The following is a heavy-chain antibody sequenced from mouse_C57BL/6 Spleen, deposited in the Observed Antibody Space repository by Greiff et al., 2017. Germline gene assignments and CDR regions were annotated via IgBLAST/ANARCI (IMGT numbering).Heavy chain of an antibody. CDR2: IAPKSGGT. J-gene: IGHJ4*01. V-gene: IGHV1-72*01. CDR1: GYTFTSYW. CDR3: ARDYAMDY. Sequence: QVQLQQPGAELVKPGASVKLSCKASGYTFTSYWMHWVKQRPGRGLEWIGRIAPKSGGTKYNEKFKSKATLTVDKPSSTAYMQLSSRTSEDSAVDYCARDYAMDYWGQGTSVTVSS.